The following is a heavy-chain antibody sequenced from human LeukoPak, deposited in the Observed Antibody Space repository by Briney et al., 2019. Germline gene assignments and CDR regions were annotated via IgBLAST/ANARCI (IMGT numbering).Heavy chain of an antibody. CDR2: SYDSGNT. Sequence: SQTLSLTCTVSGDSVSTTDYYWTWIRQPPGRGLEWIGYSYDSGNTYYNPPLKSRVTISVDTSNNQVSLKLRSVTAADTAVYYCARVGYCSSASCYSPGAFDIWGQGTMVTVFS. V-gene: IGHV4-30-4*01. CDR1: GDSVSTTDYY. CDR3: ARVGYCSSASCYSPGAFDI. D-gene: IGHD2-2*01. J-gene: IGHJ3*02.